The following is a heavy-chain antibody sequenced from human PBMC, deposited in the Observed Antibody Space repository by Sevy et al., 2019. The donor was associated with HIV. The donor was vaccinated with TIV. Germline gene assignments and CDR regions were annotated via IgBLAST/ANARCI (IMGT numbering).Heavy chain of an antibody. CDR3: GRTAARGGFDH. J-gene: IGHJ4*02. Sequence: ASVKVSCKASGYTFTNYYMHWVRQAPGQGLEWMGIINPSDVSTVYAQKFQGRVTMTRDPSTSTVYMELGSLRSDDTAVYYCGRTAARGGFDHWGQGALVTVSS. CDR1: GYTFTNYY. CDR2: INPSDVST. D-gene: IGHD2-2*01. V-gene: IGHV1-46*03.